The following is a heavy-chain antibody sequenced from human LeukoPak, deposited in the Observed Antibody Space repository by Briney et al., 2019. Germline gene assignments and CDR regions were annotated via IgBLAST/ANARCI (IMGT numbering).Heavy chain of an antibody. V-gene: IGHV4-39*01. CDR1: GGSISSSSYY. CDR3: ARHVLHYYGSGSYVPDY. D-gene: IGHD3-10*01. CDR2: IYYSGST. J-gene: IGHJ4*02. Sequence: KPSETLSLTCTVSGGSISSSSYYWGWIRQPPGKGLEWIGSIYYSGSTYYNPSLKSRVTISVDTSKNQFSLKLSSVTAADTAVYYCARHVLHYYGSGSYVPDYWGQGTLVTVSS.